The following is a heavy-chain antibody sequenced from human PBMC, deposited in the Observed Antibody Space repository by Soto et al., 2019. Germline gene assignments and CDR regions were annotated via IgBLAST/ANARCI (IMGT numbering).Heavy chain of an antibody. D-gene: IGHD1-1*01. CDR1: GFTFSSYG. Sequence: GGSLRLSCAASGFTFSSYGMHWVRQAPGKGLEWVAVIWYDGSNKYYADSVKGRFTISRDNSKNTLYLQMNSLRAEDTAVYYCARDRYNWNDSLYYYYYYMDVWGKGTTVTVSS. CDR3: ARDRYNWNDSLYYYYYYMDV. J-gene: IGHJ6*03. V-gene: IGHV3-33*01. CDR2: IWYDGSNK.